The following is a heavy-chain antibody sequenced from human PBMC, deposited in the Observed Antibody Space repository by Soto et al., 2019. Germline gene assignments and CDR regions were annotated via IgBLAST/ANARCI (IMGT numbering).Heavy chain of an antibody. D-gene: IGHD3-3*01. V-gene: IGHV4-38-2*01. Sequence: SETLSLTCAVSGYSISSGYYWGWIRQPPGKGLEWIGSIYHSGSTYYNPSLKSRVTISVDTSKNQFSLKLSSVTAADTAVYYCAKGVGDFWSGYYINYYYYGMDVWGQGTSVTVYS. CDR2: IYHSGST. CDR1: GYSISSGYY. J-gene: IGHJ6*02. CDR3: AKGVGDFWSGYYINYYYYGMDV.